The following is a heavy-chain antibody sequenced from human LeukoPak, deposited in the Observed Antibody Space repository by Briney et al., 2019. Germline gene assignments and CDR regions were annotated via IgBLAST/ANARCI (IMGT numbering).Heavy chain of an antibody. CDR3: ATGRGDYVNH. Sequence: SETLSLTCTVSGGSINRYYWTWIRQPPGKRLEWIGYIYYSGSTDYNPSLKSRVTMSVDTSKKQFCLELSSVAAEDTAVYYCATGRGDYVNHWGQGTLVTVSS. CDR1: GGSINRYY. D-gene: IGHD3-16*01. J-gene: IGHJ5*02. CDR2: IYYSGST. V-gene: IGHV4-59*01.